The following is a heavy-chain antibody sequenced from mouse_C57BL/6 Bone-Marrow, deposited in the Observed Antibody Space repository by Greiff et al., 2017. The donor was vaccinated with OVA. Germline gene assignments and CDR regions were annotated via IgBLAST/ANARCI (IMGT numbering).Heavy chain of an antibody. Sequence: EVKLVESGAELVRPGASVKLSCTASGFNIKDDYMHWVKQRPEQGLEWIGWIDPENGDTEYASKFQGKATITADTSSNTAYLQLSSLTSEDTAVYYCTTYYVYYSMDYWGQGTSVTVSS. D-gene: IGHD1-1*01. V-gene: IGHV14-4*01. CDR2: IDPENGDT. CDR3: TTYYVYYSMDY. J-gene: IGHJ4*01. CDR1: GFNIKDDY.